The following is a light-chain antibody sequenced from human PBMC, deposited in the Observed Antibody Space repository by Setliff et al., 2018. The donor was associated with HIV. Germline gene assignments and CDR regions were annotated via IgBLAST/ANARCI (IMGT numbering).Light chain of an antibody. V-gene: IGLV2-23*02. CDR1: SSDVGGYNF. Sequence: SALTQPASVSGSPGQSITISCTGTSSDVGGYNFVSWYQQHPGKAPKLIIYEVIKRPSGTSDRFSGSRSGNTASLTISGLQAKDEADYYCCSYAGTRFFYIFGSGTKVTVL. J-gene: IGLJ1*01. CDR3: CSYAGTRFFYI. CDR2: EVI.